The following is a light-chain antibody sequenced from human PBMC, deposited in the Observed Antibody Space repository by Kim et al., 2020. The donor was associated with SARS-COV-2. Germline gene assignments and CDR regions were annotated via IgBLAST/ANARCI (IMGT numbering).Light chain of an antibody. CDR1: SLRSHY. J-gene: IGLJ2*01. CDR3: NSRDSCGYHVL. Sequence: SSELTQDPAVSVALGQTVRITCLGDSLRSHYASWYQQKPGQAPILVIYGENNRPSGIPDRFSGSSSGSTASLTITGAQAQDDADYYCNSRDSCGYHVLFGGGTQLTVL. V-gene: IGLV3-19*01. CDR2: GEN.